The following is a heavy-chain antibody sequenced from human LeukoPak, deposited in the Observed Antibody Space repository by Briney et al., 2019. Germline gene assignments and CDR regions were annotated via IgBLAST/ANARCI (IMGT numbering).Heavy chain of an antibody. D-gene: IGHD6-19*01. CDR3: ARGAGWYNC. V-gene: IGHV4-59*01. J-gene: IGHJ4*02. CDR2: IHYSGTT. CDR1: GGSISSYY. Sequence: PSETLSLTCTVSGGSISSYYWSWLRQPPGKGLEWIAYIHYSGTTNYNPSLKSRVSISIDTSKKQFSLKVSSVTAADTAVYYCARGAGWYNCWGQGTLVTVSS.